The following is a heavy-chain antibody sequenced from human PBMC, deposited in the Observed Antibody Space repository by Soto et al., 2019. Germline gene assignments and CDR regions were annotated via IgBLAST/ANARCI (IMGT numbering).Heavy chain of an antibody. V-gene: IGHV4-34*01. Sequence: PSETLSLTCAVYGGSFSGYYWSWIRQPPGKGLEWIGEINHSGSTNYNPSLKSRVTISVDTSKNQFSLKLSSVTAADTAVYYCARGRGDTAMVSDFDYWGQGTLVTVSS. CDR1: GGSFSGYY. CDR3: ARGRGDTAMVSDFDY. D-gene: IGHD5-18*01. J-gene: IGHJ4*02. CDR2: INHSGST.